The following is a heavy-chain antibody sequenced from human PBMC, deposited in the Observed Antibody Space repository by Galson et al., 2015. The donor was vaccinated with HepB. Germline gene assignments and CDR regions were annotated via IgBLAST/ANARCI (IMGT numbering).Heavy chain of an antibody. J-gene: IGHJ4*02. Sequence: SLRLSCAASGFTFSSYSMNWVRQAPGKGLEWVSSISSSSSYIYYADSVKGRFTISRDNAKNSLYLQMNSLRAEDTAVYYCARGIAAAGTPPNYWGQGTLVTVSS. CDR3: ARGIAAAGTPPNY. CDR1: GFTFSSYS. D-gene: IGHD6-13*01. V-gene: IGHV3-21*01. CDR2: ISSSSSYI.